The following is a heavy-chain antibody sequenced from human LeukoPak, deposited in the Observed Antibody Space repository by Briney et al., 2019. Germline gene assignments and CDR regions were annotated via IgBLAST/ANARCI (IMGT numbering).Heavy chain of an antibody. CDR1: GGSISSGDYC. J-gene: IGHJ4*02. CDR2: IYYSGST. CDR3: ARARNYYGSGSYYEIRFDY. Sequence: SQTLSLTCTVSGGSISSGDYCWSWIRQPPGKGLEWIGYIYYSGSTYYNPSLKSRVTISVDTSKNQFSLKLSSVTAADTAVYYCARARNYYGSGSYYEIRFDYWGQGTLVTVSS. V-gene: IGHV4-30-4*08. D-gene: IGHD3-10*01.